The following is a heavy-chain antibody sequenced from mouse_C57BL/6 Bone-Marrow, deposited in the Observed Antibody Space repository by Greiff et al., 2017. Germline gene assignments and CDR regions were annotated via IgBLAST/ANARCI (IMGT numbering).Heavy chain of an antibody. CDR3: ARSEDYGYAMDY. J-gene: IGHJ4*01. Sequence: EVQLKESGPVLVKPGASVKMSCKASGYTFTDYYMNWVKQSHGKSLEWIGVINPYNGGTSYNQKFKGKATLTVDKSSSTAYMELNSLTSEDSAVYYCARSEDYGYAMDYWGQGTSVTVSS. D-gene: IGHD2-4*01. CDR1: GYTFTDYY. V-gene: IGHV1-19*01. CDR2: INPYNGGT.